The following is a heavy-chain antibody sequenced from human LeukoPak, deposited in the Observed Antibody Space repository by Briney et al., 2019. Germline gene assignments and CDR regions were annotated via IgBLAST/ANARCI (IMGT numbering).Heavy chain of an antibody. CDR3: ARESGSGWYGDLAEYFQH. CDR1: GGTFSSYA. Sequence: ASVKVSCKASGGTFSSYAISWVRQAPGQGLGWMGRIIPIFGIANYAQKFQGRVTITADKSTSTAYMELSSLRSEDTAVYYCARESGSGWYGDLAEYFQHWGQGTLVTVSS. V-gene: IGHV1-69*04. J-gene: IGHJ1*01. D-gene: IGHD6-19*01. CDR2: IIPIFGIA.